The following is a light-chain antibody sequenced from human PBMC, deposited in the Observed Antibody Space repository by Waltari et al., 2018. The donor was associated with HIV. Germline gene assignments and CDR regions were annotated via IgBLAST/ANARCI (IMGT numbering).Light chain of an antibody. CDR2: AAS. V-gene: IGKV1-9*01. Sequence: DIQLTQSPSFLPASVGDRVNITCRASQDISSYLLWYQQKPGKAPKLLIYAASTLQSGVPSRFSGSGSGTEFTLTISSLQPEDFASYSFPKTFGQGTKVEIK. CDR3: PKT. J-gene: IGKJ1*01. CDR1: QDISSY.